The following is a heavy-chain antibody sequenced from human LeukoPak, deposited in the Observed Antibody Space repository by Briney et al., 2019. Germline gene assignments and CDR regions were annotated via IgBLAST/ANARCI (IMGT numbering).Heavy chain of an antibody. Sequence: ASVKVSCKASGYTFTSYYMHWVRQAPGQGLEWMGIINPSGGSTSYAQKFQGRVTMTRDMSTSTVYMELSSLRSEDTAVYYCARDLRSSTSFYYYYYMDVWGKGTTVTVSS. D-gene: IGHD2-2*01. CDR3: ARDLRSSTSFYYYYYMDV. CDR2: INPSGGST. J-gene: IGHJ6*03. V-gene: IGHV1-46*01. CDR1: GYTFTSYY.